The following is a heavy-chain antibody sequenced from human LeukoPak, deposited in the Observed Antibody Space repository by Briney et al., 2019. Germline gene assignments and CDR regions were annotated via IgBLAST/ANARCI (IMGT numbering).Heavy chain of an antibody. D-gene: IGHD3-10*01. V-gene: IGHV3-48*03. CDR1: GFTFSSYE. CDR3: ARDLTRITMVRGVSN. Sequence: GGSLRLSCAASGFTFSSYEMNWVRQAPGKGPEWVSYISSSGSTIYYADSVKGRFTISRDNAKNSLYLQMNSLRAEDTAVYYCARDLTRITMVRGVSNWGQGTLVTVSS. J-gene: IGHJ4*02. CDR2: ISSSGSTI.